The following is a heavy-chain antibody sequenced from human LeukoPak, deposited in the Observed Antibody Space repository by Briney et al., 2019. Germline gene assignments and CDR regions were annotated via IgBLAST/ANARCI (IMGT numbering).Heavy chain of an antibody. J-gene: IGHJ5*02. Sequence: ASVKVSCKASGYTFTGYYMHWVRQAPGQGLEWMGWINPNSGGTNYAQTFQGRVTMTRDTSISTAYMELSRLRSDDTAVYYCARDGYCSSTSCYTFDPWGQGTLVTVSS. CDR2: INPNSGGT. CDR3: ARDGYCSSTSCYTFDP. V-gene: IGHV1-2*02. CDR1: GYTFTGYY. D-gene: IGHD2-2*03.